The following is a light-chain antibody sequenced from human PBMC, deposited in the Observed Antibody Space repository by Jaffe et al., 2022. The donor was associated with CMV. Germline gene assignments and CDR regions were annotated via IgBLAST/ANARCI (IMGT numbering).Light chain of an antibody. Sequence: QSALTQPASVSGSPGQSITISCTGTSSDIGNYDYVSWYQQYPGKAPKVMIYDVSNRPSGVSNRFSGSKSGNTASLAISGLQAEDEADYFCTSYTTNNTYVFGTGTKVTVL. CDR3: TSYTTNNTYV. V-gene: IGLV2-14*03. CDR1: SSDIGNYDY. J-gene: IGLJ1*01. CDR2: DVS.